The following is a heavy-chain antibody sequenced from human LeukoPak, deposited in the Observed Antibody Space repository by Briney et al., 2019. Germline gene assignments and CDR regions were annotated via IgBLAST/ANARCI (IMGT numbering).Heavy chain of an antibody. D-gene: IGHD2-2*01. CDR2: ISSSSSYI. V-gene: IGHV3-21*01. CDR1: GFPFSSYS. CDR3: ARTKNEYQLRAWFDP. J-gene: IGHJ5*02. Sequence: PGGSLRLSCAASGFPFSSYSMNWVRQAPGKGLEWVSSISSSSSYIYYADSVKGRFTISRDNAKNSLYLQMNSLRAEDTAVYYCARTKNEYQLRAWFDPWGQGTLVTVSS.